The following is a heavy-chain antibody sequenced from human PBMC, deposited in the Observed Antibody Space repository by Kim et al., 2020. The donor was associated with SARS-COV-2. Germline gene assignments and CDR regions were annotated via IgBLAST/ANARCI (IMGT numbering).Heavy chain of an antibody. CDR3: ARRSAGVDW. CDR2: GTT. V-gene: IGHV4-34*01. J-gene: IGHJ4*02. Sequence: GTTKYRPSLKSRVTLAVDTSKNQFALRMPSVTAADTAVYYCARRSAGVDWWGQGTPVTVSS.